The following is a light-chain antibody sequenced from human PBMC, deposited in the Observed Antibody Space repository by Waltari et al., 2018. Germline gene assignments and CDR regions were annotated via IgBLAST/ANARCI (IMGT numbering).Light chain of an antibody. J-gene: IGLJ3*02. CDR3: CSYAGSYTWV. CDR2: DVS. Sequence: QSALTQPRSVSGSPGQSVIIPFTGHRSDVVAYNYVSWYQQHPGKAPKLMIYDVSKRPSGVPDRFSGSKSGNTASLTISGLQAEDEADYYCCSYAGSYTWVFGGGTKLTVL. CDR1: RSDVVAYNY. V-gene: IGLV2-11*01.